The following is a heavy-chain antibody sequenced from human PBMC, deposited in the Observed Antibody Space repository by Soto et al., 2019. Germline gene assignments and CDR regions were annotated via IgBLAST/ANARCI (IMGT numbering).Heavy chain of an antibody. CDR1: GFTFSSYA. V-gene: IGHV3-23*01. CDR2: SSGSGGSA. J-gene: IGHJ2*01. D-gene: IGHD4-17*01. CDR3: AKDTFDGDPKTYPYWYFHL. Sequence: EVQLLESGGGLVQPGGSLRLSCAASGFTFSSYAMSWVCQAPGKGLEWVSASSGSGGSAYYADSVKGRFTISRDNSKNTLYLQMNSLRAEDTAVYYCAKDTFDGDPKTYPYWYFHLWGRGTLVTVSS.